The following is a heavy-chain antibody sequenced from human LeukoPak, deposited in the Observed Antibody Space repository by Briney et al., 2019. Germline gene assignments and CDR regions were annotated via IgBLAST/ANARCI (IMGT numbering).Heavy chain of an antibody. Sequence: SETLSLTXAVYGGSLSGYSWSWIGQPPGKGLEWIGELNHSGSTNYNPSLKSRVTISVDTSKNQFSLKLSSVTAADSAFYYCARVPGRPAAVFDYWGQGTLVTVSS. CDR1: GGSLSGYS. CDR2: LNHSGST. V-gene: IGHV4-34*01. D-gene: IGHD2-2*01. CDR3: ARVPGRPAAVFDY. J-gene: IGHJ4*02.